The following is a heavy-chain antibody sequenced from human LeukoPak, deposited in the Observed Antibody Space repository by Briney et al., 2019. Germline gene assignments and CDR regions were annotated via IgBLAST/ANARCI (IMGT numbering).Heavy chain of an antibody. CDR2: TYYRSKWYN. CDR3: ARDQPSLGDGYYYLDY. CDR1: GDSVSTNSAA. D-gene: IGHD3-3*01. J-gene: IGHJ4*02. V-gene: IGHV6-1*01. Sequence: SQTLSLTCAISGDSVSTNSAAWNWIRQSPLRGLEWLGKTYYRSKWYNDYAASVRSRITVNPDTPKNQFSLQLNSVTPEDTAVYYCARDQPSLGDGYYYLDYWSQGTLVTVSS.